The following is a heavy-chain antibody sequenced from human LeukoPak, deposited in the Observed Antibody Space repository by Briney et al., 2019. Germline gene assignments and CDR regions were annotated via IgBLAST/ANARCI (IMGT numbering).Heavy chain of an antibody. J-gene: IGHJ6*04. D-gene: IGHD3-10*02. CDR3: AELGITMIGGV. Sequence: GGSLRLSCAASGFTFDDYAMHWVRQAPGKGLEWVSGISWNSGSIGYADSVKGRFTISRDNARNSLYLQMNSLRAEDTAVYYCAELGITMIGGVWGKGTTVTISS. CDR1: GFTFDDYA. V-gene: IGHV3-9*01. CDR2: ISWNSGSI.